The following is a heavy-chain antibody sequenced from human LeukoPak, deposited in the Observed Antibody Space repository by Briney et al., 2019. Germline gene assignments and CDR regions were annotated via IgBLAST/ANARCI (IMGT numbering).Heavy chain of an antibody. CDR3: ARQGGFASSAGV. V-gene: IGHV4-59*08. Sequence: PSETLSLTCTVSGGSITSYYWSWIRQPPGKGLEWIGYIYYSGSTNYNPSLKGRVTISVDTSKNQFSLKLSSVTAADTAVYFCARQGGFASSAGVWGKGTTVTVSS. D-gene: IGHD2-2*01. CDR2: IYYSGST. J-gene: IGHJ6*04. CDR1: GGSITSYY.